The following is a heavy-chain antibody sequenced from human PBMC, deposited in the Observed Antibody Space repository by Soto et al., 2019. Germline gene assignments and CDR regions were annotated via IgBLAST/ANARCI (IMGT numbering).Heavy chain of an antibody. Sequence: GGSLRLSCAASGFTFSSYAMSWVRQAPGKGLEWVSAISGSGGSTYYADSVKGRFTISRDNSKNTLYLQMNSLRAEDTAVYYCGKAWYLPDQGNIGQGATVEKWGQGALVNASS. CDR1: GFTFSSYA. CDR3: GKAWYLPDQGNIGQGATVEK. D-gene: IGHD4-17*01. J-gene: IGHJ4*01. CDR2: ISGSGGST. V-gene: IGHV3-23*01.